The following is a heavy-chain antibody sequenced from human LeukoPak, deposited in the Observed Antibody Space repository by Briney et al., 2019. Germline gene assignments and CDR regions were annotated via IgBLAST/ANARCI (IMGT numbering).Heavy chain of an antibody. J-gene: IGHJ4*02. CDR1: GGSISTYY. CDR3: ARDRSDSGVYDY. V-gene: IGHV4-59*01. D-gene: IGHD4-17*01. Sequence: ADTLSLTCSVSGGSISTYYWSWIRQPPGKGLEWIGYIYYSGSTNYNPSLKSRVTISVDTSKNQFSLKLTSVTAADTAVYYCARDRSDSGVYDYWGQGTLVTV. CDR2: IYYSGST.